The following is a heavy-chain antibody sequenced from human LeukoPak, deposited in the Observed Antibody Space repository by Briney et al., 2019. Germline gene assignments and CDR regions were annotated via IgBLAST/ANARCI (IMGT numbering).Heavy chain of an antibody. CDR3: ARDHHRRLYDSQARDTFDI. Sequence: GGSLRLSCAASGFTFSTYWMLWVRQAPGKGLVWVSRINSDGSSTSYADSVKGRFTISRDNAKNTLYLQMNSLRAEDTAVYYCARDHHRRLYDSQARDTFDIWGQGTMVTVSS. CDR1: GFTFSTYW. CDR2: INSDGSST. J-gene: IGHJ3*02. D-gene: IGHD3-22*01. V-gene: IGHV3-74*01.